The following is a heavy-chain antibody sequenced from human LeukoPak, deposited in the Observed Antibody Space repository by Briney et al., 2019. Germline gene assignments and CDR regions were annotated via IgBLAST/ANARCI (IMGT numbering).Heavy chain of an antibody. V-gene: IGHV3-21*01. Sequence: GGSLRLYCAASGFTFSSYSMNWVRQAPGKGLEWVSSISSSSSYIYYADSVKGRFTVSRDNAKNSLYLQMNSLRAEDTVVYYCARVRSSRDAFDIWGQGTMVTVSS. CDR2: ISSSSSYI. CDR1: GFTFSSYS. J-gene: IGHJ3*02. D-gene: IGHD6-13*01. CDR3: ARVRSSRDAFDI.